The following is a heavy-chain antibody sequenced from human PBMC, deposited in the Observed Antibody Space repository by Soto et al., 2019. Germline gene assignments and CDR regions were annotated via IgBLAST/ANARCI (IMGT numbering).Heavy chain of an antibody. CDR2: TYYRSKWYN. Sequence: PSQTLSLTCAISGGSVSSNSAASNWIRQSPSRGLEWLGRTYYRSKWYNDYAVSVKSRITINPDTSKNQFSLQLNSVTPEDTAVYYCAREDASYYDFCSGYYHSAYFQHWGQGTLVTVSS. V-gene: IGHV6-1*01. D-gene: IGHD3-3*01. CDR1: GGSVSSNSAA. J-gene: IGHJ1*01. CDR3: AREDASYYDFCSGYYHSAYFQH.